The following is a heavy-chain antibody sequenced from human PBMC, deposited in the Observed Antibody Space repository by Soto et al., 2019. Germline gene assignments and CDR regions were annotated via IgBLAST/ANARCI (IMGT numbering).Heavy chain of an antibody. CDR3: ARQKPTESIVVVPAAIRWFDP. J-gene: IGHJ5*02. CDR2: IYYSGST. CDR1: GGSISSSSYY. D-gene: IGHD2-2*01. Sequence: SETLSLTCTVSGGSISSSSYYWGWIRQPPGKGLEWIGSIYYSGSTYYNPSLKSRVTISVDTSKNQFSLKLSSVTAADTAVYYCARQKPTESIVVVPAAIRWFDPWGQGTLVTVSS. V-gene: IGHV4-39*01.